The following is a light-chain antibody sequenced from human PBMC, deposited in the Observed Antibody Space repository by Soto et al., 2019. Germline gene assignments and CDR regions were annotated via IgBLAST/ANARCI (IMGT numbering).Light chain of an antibody. Sequence: ELVMTQSPATLSVSPGERATLSCRASQSVSSNLAWYQQRPGQAPRLLIYDTSNRATGIPARFSGSGSGTDFTLTISRLEPEDFAVYYCQQFSSYPLTFGGGTKVDIK. CDR2: DTS. V-gene: IGKV3D-15*01. CDR3: QQFSSYPLT. J-gene: IGKJ4*01. CDR1: QSVSSN.